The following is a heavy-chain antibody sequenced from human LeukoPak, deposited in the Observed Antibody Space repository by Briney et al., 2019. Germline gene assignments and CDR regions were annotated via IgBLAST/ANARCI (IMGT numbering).Heavy chain of an antibody. J-gene: IGHJ4*02. D-gene: IGHD6-19*01. V-gene: IGHV4-4*02. CDR1: GGSISSSNW. Sequence: SGTLSLTCAVSGGSISSSNWRSWVRQPPGKGLEWIGEIYHSGSTNYNPSLKSRVTISVDTSKNQFSLKLSSVTAADTAVYYCARVQTGYSSGWYFFFDYWGQGTLVTVSS. CDR2: IYHSGST. CDR3: ARVQTGYSSGWYFFFDY.